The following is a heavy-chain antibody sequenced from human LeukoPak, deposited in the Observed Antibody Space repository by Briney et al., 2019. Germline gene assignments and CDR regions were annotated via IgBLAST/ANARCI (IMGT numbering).Heavy chain of an antibody. CDR3: ARHDYGDLFHWYFDL. CDR2: IYHSGST. Sequence: SETLSLTCAVSGYSISSGYYWGWIRQPPGKGLGWIGSIYHSGSTYYNPSLKSRVTISVDTSKNQFSLKLSSVTAADTAVYYCARHDYGDLFHWYFDLWGRGTLVTVSS. V-gene: IGHV4-38-2*01. CDR1: GYSISSGYY. J-gene: IGHJ2*01. D-gene: IGHD4-17*01.